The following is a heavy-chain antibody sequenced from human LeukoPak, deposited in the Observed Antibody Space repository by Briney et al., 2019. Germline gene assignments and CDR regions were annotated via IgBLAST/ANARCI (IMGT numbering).Heavy chain of an antibody. CDR2: IYYSGST. V-gene: IGHV4-59*01. Sequence: SETLSLTCTVSGGSISSYYWSWIRQPPGKGLEWIGYIYYSGSTNYNPSLKGRVTISVDTSKNQFSLKLSSVTAADTAVYYCARGGARLRLGGCFDYWGQGTLVTVSS. J-gene: IGHJ4*02. CDR3: ARGGARLRLGGCFDY. CDR1: GGSISSYY. D-gene: IGHD6-6*01.